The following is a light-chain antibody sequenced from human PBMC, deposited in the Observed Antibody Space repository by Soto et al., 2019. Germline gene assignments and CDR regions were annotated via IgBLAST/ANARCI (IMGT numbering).Light chain of an antibody. CDR3: TSHAGTINLV. CDR1: SSDVGGYNY. CDR2: EVS. Sequence: QSVLTQPPSASGSPGQSVTISCTGTSSDVGGYNYVSWYQQHPGKAPKLMIYEVSKRPSGVPDRFSGSKSGNTASLTVSGLQAEDEADYYCTSHAGTINLVFGGGTQLTV. J-gene: IGLJ2*01. V-gene: IGLV2-8*01.